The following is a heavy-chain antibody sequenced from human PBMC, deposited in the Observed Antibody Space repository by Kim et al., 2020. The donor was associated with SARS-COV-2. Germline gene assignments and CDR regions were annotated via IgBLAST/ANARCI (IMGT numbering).Heavy chain of an antibody. CDR3: VKDRLEEHDAFDI. Sequence: YADSVKGRFTISRDNSKNTLYLQMSSLRAEDTAVYYCVKDRLEEHDAFDIWGQGTMVTVSS. V-gene: IGHV3-64D*09. D-gene: IGHD1-1*01. J-gene: IGHJ3*02.